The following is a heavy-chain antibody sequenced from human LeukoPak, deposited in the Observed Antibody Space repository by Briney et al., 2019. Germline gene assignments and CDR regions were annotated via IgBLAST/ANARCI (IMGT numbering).Heavy chain of an antibody. CDR3: ARDRLTSSSFRYYYATAGYQSDAFDV. CDR1: GYNFASYG. V-gene: IGHV1-18*01. CDR2: ISGYNGNT. D-gene: IGHD3-22*01. J-gene: IGHJ3*01. Sequence: ASVKVSCKTSGYNFASYGINWVRQAPGQGLEWMGWISGYNGNTDYAQNFQGRVTMTRDTSTGTVYMELRSLRSDDTAVYYCARDRLTSSSFRYYYATAGYQSDAFDVWGQGTMVTVSS.